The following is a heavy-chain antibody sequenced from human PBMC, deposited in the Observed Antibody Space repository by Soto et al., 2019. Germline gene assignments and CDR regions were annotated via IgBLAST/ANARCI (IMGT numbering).Heavy chain of an antibody. Sequence: ASVKVSCKASGYTFNSYYMHWVRQAPGQGLEWMGIINPSGGSTSYAQKFQGRVTLTRDTSTSTVYMELSSLRSEDTAVYYCARTHPSWGLDYWGQGTLVTVSS. V-gene: IGHV1-46*02. CDR1: GYTFNSYY. D-gene: IGHD7-27*01. J-gene: IGHJ4*02. CDR3: ARTHPSWGLDY. CDR2: INPSGGST.